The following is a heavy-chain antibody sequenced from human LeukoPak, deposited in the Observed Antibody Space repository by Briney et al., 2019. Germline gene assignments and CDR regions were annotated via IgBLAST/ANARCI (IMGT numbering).Heavy chain of an antibody. CDR1: GFTFDEYG. J-gene: IGHJ4*02. Sequence: GGSLRLSCAASGFTFDEYGMSWVGQAPGKGLEWVSGINWNGGSTGYADSVKGRFTISRDNAKNSLYLQMNSLRAEDTAVYYCARVNKKVRGVIGYWGQGTLVTVSS. D-gene: IGHD3-10*01. V-gene: IGHV3-20*04. CDR3: ARVNKKVRGVIGY. CDR2: INWNGGST.